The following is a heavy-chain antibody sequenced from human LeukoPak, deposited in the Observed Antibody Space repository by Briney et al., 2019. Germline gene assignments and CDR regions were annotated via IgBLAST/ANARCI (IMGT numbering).Heavy chain of an antibody. D-gene: IGHD2-2*01. CDR3: ARSVVPAAITDAFDI. CDR2: INTNTGNP. V-gene: IGHV7-4-1*02. J-gene: IGHJ3*02. Sequence: ASVKVSCKASGYTFTSYAMNWVRQAPGQGLEWMGWINTNTGNPTYAQGFTGRFVFSLDTSVSTAYLQISSLKAEDTAVYYCARSVVPAAITDAFDIWGQGTMVTVSS. CDR1: GYTFTSYA.